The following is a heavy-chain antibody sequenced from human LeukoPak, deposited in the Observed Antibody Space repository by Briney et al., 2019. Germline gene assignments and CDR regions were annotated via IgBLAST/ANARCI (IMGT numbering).Heavy chain of an antibody. J-gene: IGHJ4*02. D-gene: IGHD1-26*01. Sequence: SETLSLTCTVSGGSISSYYWSWIRQPPGKGLEWIGYIYTSGSTNYNPSLKSRVTISVDTSKNQFSLKLSSVTAADTAVYYCARGGSQNALDYWGQGTLVTVSS. CDR2: IYTSGST. V-gene: IGHV4-4*09. CDR1: GGSISSYY. CDR3: ARGGSQNALDY.